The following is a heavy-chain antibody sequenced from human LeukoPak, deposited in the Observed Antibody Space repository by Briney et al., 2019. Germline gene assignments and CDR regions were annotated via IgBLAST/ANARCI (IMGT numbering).Heavy chain of an antibody. CDR2: IIPIIGTA. CDR3: ARDDGGYYNDVFDI. V-gene: IGHV1-69*13. D-gene: IGHD3-3*01. J-gene: IGHJ3*02. CDR1: GYTFTSHG. Sequence: SVKVSCKASGYTFTSHGISWVRQAPGQGLEWMGGIIPIIGTANYAQKFQGRVTITADESTSTAYMELSSLRSEDTAVYYCARDDGGYYNDVFDIWGQGTMVTVSS.